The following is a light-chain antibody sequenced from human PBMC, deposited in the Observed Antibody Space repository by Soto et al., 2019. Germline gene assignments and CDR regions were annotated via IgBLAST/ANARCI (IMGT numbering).Light chain of an antibody. Sequence: DIQMTQSPSTLSASVGDRVTITCRASQSISSWLAWYQQKPGKAPKLLIYDASSLESGVPSRFSGSGSGTEFTLTISSLQPDDFATYYCLQDINYPWTFGQGIKVDIK. V-gene: IGKV1-5*01. J-gene: IGKJ1*01. CDR2: DAS. CDR3: LQDINYPWT. CDR1: QSISSW.